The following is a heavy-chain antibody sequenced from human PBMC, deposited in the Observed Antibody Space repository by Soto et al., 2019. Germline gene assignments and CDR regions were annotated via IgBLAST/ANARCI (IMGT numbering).Heavy chain of an antibody. CDR1: GFTFSSYS. CDR3: ARDRGGSYLGYYYYGMDV. Sequence: EVQLVESGGGLVKPGGSLRLSCAASGFTFSSYSMNWVRQAPGKGLEWVSSISSSSYIYYADSVKGRFTISRDNAKNSLYLQMNSLRAEDTAVYYCARDRGGSYLGYYYYGMDVWGQGTTVTVSS. CDR2: ISSSSYI. V-gene: IGHV3-21*01. J-gene: IGHJ6*02. D-gene: IGHD1-26*01.